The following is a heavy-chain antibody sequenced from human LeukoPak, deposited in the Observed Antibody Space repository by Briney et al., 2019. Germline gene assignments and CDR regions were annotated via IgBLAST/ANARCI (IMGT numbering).Heavy chain of an antibody. V-gene: IGHV4-61*02. CDR1: GGPISSASYY. D-gene: IGHD2-21*01. J-gene: IGHJ5*02. CDR3: ARDALCGGDCYSS. Sequence: SQTLSLTCTVSGGPISSASYYWSWIRQPAGKGLEWIGRIYSSGNTDYNPSLTSRVTMSVDTSKNQFSLNLSSVTAADTAVYYCARDALCGGDCYSSWGLGTLVTVSS. CDR2: IYSSGNT.